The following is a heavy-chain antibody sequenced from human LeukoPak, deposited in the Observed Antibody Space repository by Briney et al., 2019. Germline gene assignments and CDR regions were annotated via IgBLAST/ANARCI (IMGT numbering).Heavy chain of an antibody. CDR2: IYYSGST. CDR3: ARGARLYYDFWGYFFDQ. J-gene: IGHJ4*02. D-gene: IGHD3-3*01. CDR1: GDSISSSSYY. V-gene: IGHV4-39*01. Sequence: PSETLSLTCTVSGDSISSSSYYWGWIRQPPGQGLEWIGSIYYSGSTYNNPSLKSRVTMSVDTSKNQFSLKLSSVTAADTAVYYCARGARLYYDFWGYFFDQWGQGTLVTVSS.